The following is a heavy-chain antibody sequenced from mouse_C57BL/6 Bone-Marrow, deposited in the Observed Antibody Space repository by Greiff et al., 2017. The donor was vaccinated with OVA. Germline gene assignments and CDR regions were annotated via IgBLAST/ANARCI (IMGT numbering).Heavy chain of an antibody. CDR1: GYTFTDYN. CDR3: ARRELDYPYCDY. D-gene: IGHD6-1*02. V-gene: IGHV1-22*01. J-gene: IGHJ2*01. CDR2: INPNNGGT. Sequence: VQLQQSGPELVKPGASVKMSCKASGYTFTDYNMHWVKQSHGKSLEWIGYINPNNGGTSYNQKFKGKATLTVNKSSSTAYMELRSLTSEDSAVYDCARRELDYPYCDYGGQGTTLTVSS.